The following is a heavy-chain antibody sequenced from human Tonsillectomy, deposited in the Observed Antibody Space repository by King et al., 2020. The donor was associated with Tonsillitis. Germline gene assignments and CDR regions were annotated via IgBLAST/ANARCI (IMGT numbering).Heavy chain of an antibody. V-gene: IGHV3-30*18. D-gene: IGHD5-12*01. CDR1: VFTFSSYG. CDR3: AKWGAYNGYGEAAMDV. J-gene: IGHJ6*02. Sequence: VQLVESGGGVVQPGRSLRLSCAASVFTFSSYGMHWVRQAPGKGLEWVAVISYDGSNKYYADSVKGRFTISRDNSKNTLYLQMNSLRAEDTSVYYCAKWGAYNGYGEAAMDVWGQGTTVTVSS. CDR2: ISYDGSNK.